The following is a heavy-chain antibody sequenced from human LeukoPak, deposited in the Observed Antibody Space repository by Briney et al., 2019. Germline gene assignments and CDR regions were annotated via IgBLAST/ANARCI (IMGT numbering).Heavy chain of an antibody. CDR3: ATIAVAGDAFDI. Sequence: SEALSLTCAVSGGSISSSNWWSWVRQPPGKGLEWIGEIYHSGSTNYNPSLKSRVTISVDKSKNQFSLKLSSVTAADTAVYYCATIAVAGDAFDIWGQGTMVTVSS. J-gene: IGHJ3*02. V-gene: IGHV4-4*02. D-gene: IGHD6-19*01. CDR2: IYHSGST. CDR1: GGSISSSNW.